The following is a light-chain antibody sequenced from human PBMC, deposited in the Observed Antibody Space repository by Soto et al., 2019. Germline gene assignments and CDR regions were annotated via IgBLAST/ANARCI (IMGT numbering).Light chain of an antibody. Sequence: DIQMTQSPSSLSASVGDKVTITCRASQSIDNYLNWYQQRRGVAPKLLIFGASNLQSGVPSRFSGSGSGTDFTLTISSLQPEDFVTYFCQQSFSTLYTFGQGTTLEV. CDR1: QSIDNY. V-gene: IGKV1-39*01. CDR2: GAS. CDR3: QQSFSTLYT. J-gene: IGKJ2*01.